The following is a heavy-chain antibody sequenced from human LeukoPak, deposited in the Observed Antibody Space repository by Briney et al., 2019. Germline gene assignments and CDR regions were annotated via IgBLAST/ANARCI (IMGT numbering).Heavy chain of an antibody. CDR3: AREVRNYDFWSGAPHYFDY. J-gene: IGHJ4*02. CDR1: GGTFSSYA. CDR2: ISAYNGNT. D-gene: IGHD3-3*01. V-gene: IGHV1-18*01. Sequence: ASVKVSCKASGGTFSSYAISWVRQAPGQGLEWMGWISAYNGNTNYAQKLQGRVTMTTDTSTSTAYMELRSLRSDDTAVYYCAREVRNYDFWSGAPHYFDYWGQGTLVTVSS.